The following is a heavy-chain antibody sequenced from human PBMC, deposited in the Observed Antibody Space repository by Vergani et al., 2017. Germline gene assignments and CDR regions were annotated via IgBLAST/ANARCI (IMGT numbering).Heavy chain of an antibody. D-gene: IGHD1-26*01. CDR3: ARGGLYSGSWATGYGMDV. Sequence: QVQLVQSGAEVKKPGSSVKVSCKASGGTFSSYAISWVRQAPGQGLEWMGRIIRIFGTANYAQKFQGRGTITADESTSTAYMELSSLRSEDTAVYYCARGGLYSGSWATGYGMDVWGQGTTVTVSS. J-gene: IGHJ6*02. V-gene: IGHV1-69*13. CDR1: GGTFSSYA. CDR2: IIRIFGTA.